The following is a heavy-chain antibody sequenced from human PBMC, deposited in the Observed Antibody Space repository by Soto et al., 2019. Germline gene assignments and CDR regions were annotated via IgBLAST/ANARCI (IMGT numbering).Heavy chain of an antibody. CDR2: IWYDGSNK. CDR1: GFTFSSYG. Sequence: QVQLVESGGGVVQPGRSLRLSCAASGFTFSSYGMHWVRQAPGKGLEWVAVIWYDGSNKYYADSVKGRFTISRDNSKNTLYLQMNSLRAEDTAVYYCXXDRXKGFXGGYFDYWGQGTLVTVSS. D-gene: IGHD2-15*01. J-gene: IGHJ4*02. V-gene: IGHV3-33*01. CDR3: XXDRXKGFXGGYFDY.